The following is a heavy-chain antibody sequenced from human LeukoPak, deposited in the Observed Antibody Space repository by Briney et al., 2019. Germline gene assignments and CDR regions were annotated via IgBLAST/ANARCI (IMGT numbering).Heavy chain of an antibody. Sequence: GESLKISCKGSGYSFTTYWIGWVRQIPGKGLEWMGIIYPGDSDTRYSPSFQGQVTISADKSISTAYLQWSSLKASDTAIHYCARSIGGTYFDYWGQGALVTVSS. D-gene: IGHD2-21*01. V-gene: IGHV5-51*01. J-gene: IGHJ4*02. CDR1: GYSFTTYW. CDR3: ARSIGGTYFDY. CDR2: IYPGDSDT.